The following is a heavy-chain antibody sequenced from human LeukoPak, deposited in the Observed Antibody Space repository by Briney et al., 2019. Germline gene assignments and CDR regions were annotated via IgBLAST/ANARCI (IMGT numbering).Heavy chain of an antibody. CDR3: AKELAYCGGDCYYVGGYYYYGMDV. J-gene: IGHJ6*02. D-gene: IGHD2-21*02. CDR1: GFTFSSYW. Sequence: GGSLRLSCAASGFTFSSYWMSWVRQAPGKGLEWVANIKQDGSEKYYVDSVKGRFTISRDNAKNSLYLQMNSLRAEDTAVYYCAKELAYCGGDCYYVGGYYYYGMDVWGQGTTVTVSS. V-gene: IGHV3-7*04. CDR2: IKQDGSEK.